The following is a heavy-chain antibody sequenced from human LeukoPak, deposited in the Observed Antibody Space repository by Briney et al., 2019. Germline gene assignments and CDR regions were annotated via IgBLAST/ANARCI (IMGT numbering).Heavy chain of an antibody. Sequence: GGSLRLSCAASGFTVSSNYMSWVRQAPGKGLEWASVIYSGGSTYYADSVKGRFTISRDNSKNTLYLQMNSLRAEDTAVYYCAKEERFYDSSGYYKYYFDYWGQGTLVTVSS. CDR2: IYSGGST. J-gene: IGHJ4*02. CDR1: GFTVSSNY. V-gene: IGHV3-53*05. D-gene: IGHD3-22*01. CDR3: AKEERFYDSSGYYKYYFDY.